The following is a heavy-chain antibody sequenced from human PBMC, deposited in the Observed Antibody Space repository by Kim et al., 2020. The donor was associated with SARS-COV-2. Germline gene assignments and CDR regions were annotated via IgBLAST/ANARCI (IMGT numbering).Heavy chain of an antibody. CDR2: ISSSGSTI. V-gene: IGHV3-48*03. Sequence: GGSLRLSCAASGFTFSSYEMNWVRQAPGKGLEWVSYISSSGSTIYYADSVKGRFTISRDNAKNSLYLQMNSLRAEDTAVYYCARGPSSWGIDYWGQGTLVTVSS. D-gene: IGHD3-16*01. CDR1: GFTFSSYE. CDR3: ARGPSSWGIDY. J-gene: IGHJ4*02.